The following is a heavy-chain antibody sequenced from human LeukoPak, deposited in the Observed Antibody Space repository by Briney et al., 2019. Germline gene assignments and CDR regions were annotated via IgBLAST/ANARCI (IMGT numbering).Heavy chain of an antibody. V-gene: IGHV3-11*05. D-gene: IGHD2-15*01. CDR3: ARDWWASDY. Sequence: PGRSLRLSCAASGFTFSDYYMSWIRQAPGKGLEWVSYISSSSSYTNYADSVKGRFTISRDNAKNSLYLQMNSLRAEDTAVYYCARDWWASDYWGQGTLVTVSS. CDR1: GFTFSDYY. J-gene: IGHJ4*02. CDR2: ISSSSSYT.